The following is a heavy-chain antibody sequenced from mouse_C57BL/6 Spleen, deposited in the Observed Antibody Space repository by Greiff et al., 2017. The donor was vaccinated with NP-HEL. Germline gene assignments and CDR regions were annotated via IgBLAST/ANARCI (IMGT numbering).Heavy chain of an antibody. CDR1: GYTFTDYE. J-gene: IGHJ4*01. CDR2: IDPETGGT. CDR3: TRAPRLTYYAMDY. V-gene: IGHV1-15*01. Sequence: QVQLQQSGAELVRPGASVTLSCKASGYTFTDYEMHWVKQTPVHGLEWIGAIDPETGGTAYNQKFKGKAILTADKSSSTAYMELRSLTSEDSAVYYCTRAPRLTYYAMDYWGQGPSVTVST. D-gene: IGHD2-10*02.